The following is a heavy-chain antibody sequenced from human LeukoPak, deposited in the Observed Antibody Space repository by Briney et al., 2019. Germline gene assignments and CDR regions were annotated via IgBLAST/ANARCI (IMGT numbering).Heavy chain of an antibody. J-gene: IGHJ3*02. CDR1: GASISSYY. V-gene: IGHV4-4*07. D-gene: IGHD2-21*02. Sequence: PSETLSLTCTVSGASISSYYWSWIRQPAGKGLEWIGRLYTSGSTNYNPSLKGRVTMSVDTSKNQFSLKLSSVTAADTALYYCTRDNGGDWYAFDIWGQGTVVTVSS. CDR2: LYTSGST. CDR3: TRDNGGDWYAFDI.